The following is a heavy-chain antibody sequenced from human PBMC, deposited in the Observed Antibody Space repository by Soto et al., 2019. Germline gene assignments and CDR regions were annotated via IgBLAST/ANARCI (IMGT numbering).Heavy chain of an antibody. CDR2: INHSGST. J-gene: IGHJ5*02. V-gene: IGHV4-34*01. Sequence: PSETLSLTCAVYGGSFSGYYWSWIRQPPGKGLEWIGEINHSGSTNYNPSLKSRVTISVDTSKNQFSLKLSSVTAADTAVYYCARGFGTYYYGSGAPRRSNWFDPWGQGTLVTVSS. CDR1: GGSFSGYY. D-gene: IGHD3-10*01. CDR3: ARGFGTYYYGSGAPRRSNWFDP.